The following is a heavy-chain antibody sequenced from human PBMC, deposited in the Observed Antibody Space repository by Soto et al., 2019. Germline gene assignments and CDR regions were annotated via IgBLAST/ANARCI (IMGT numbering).Heavy chain of an antibody. V-gene: IGHV1-58*01. CDR3: AADRTYDFWSGSEARNYYGMDV. Sequence: SVKVSCKASGLTFTSSAVQWLRQARGQRLEWIGWIVVGSGNTNYAQKFQERVTITRDMSTSTAYMELSSLRSEDTAVYYCAADRTYDFWSGSEARNYYGMDVWGQGTTVTVSS. CDR1: GLTFTSSA. CDR2: IVVGSGNT. D-gene: IGHD3-3*01. J-gene: IGHJ6*02.